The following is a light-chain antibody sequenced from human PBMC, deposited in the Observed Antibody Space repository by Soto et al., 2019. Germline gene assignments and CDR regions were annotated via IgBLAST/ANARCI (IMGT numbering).Light chain of an antibody. V-gene: IGKV1-5*01. CDR2: DAS. Sequence: DIPMTQSPSTLSASVGDRVTITCRASQSISSWLAWYQQKPGKAPKLLIYDASSLESGVPSRFSGSGSGTEFTLTLSSLQPDDFATYYCQQYNSYPWTFGQGTKVEIK. CDR1: QSISSW. J-gene: IGKJ1*01. CDR3: QQYNSYPWT.